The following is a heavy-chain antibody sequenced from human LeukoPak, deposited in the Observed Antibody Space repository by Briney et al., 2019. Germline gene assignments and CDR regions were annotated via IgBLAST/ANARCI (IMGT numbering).Heavy chain of an antibody. CDR2: IYSGGST. CDR1: GFTFSSYW. J-gene: IGHJ5*02. V-gene: IGHV3-53*04. CDR3: ARAGWLDP. Sequence: GGSLKLSCAASGFTFSSYWMHWVRQAPGKGLEWVSVIYSGGSTYYADSVKGRFTISRHDSKNTLYLQMNTLRAEDTAVYYCARAGWLDPWGQGTLVTVSS.